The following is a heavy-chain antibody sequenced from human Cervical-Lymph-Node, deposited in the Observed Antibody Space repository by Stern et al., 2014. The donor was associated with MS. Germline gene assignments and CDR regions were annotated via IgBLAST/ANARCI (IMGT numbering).Heavy chain of an antibody. CDR2: SRNKGRSYTT. V-gene: IGHV3-72*01. J-gene: IGHJ4*02. Sequence: EMQLVESGGGLVQPGGSLRLSCAASGFTFRDHYMDWVRQAPGPGLEWVGRSRNKGRSYTTEYAGSVKGRFSISRDESENSVFLQMNSLKSEDTAVYYCTRSDGSGYPGHWGQGTLVTVSS. D-gene: IGHD3-22*01. CDR3: TRSDGSGYPGH. CDR1: GFTFRDHY.